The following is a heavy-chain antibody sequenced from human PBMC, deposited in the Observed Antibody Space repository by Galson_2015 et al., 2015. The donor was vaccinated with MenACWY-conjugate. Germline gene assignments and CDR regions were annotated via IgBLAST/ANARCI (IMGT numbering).Heavy chain of an antibody. CDR2: ISSAGSSI. Sequence: SLRLSCAASGFTFSSNTMNWVRQAPGKGLEWVSSISSAGSSIYYADSVKGRFTISRDNAENSLYLQMNSLRDEDTAVYYCAKSLSLSDYSVQGTLVTVSS. CDR1: GFTFSSNT. CDR3: AKSLSLSDY. V-gene: IGHV3-48*02. J-gene: IGHJ4*02.